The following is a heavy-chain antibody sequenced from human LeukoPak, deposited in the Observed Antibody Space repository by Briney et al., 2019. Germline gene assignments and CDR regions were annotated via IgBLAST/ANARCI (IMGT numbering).Heavy chain of an antibody. V-gene: IGHV4-59*01. CDR3: AREIWSYGGNHFDY. J-gene: IGHJ4*02. Sequence: SETLSLTCTVSGGSISSYYRSWIRQPPGKGLEWIGYLYYSGSTNYNPSRKSRVTISVDTSKNQFSLKLSSVTAADAAVYYCAREIWSYGGNHFDYWGQGTLVSVSS. D-gene: IGHD4-23*01. CDR1: GGSISSYY. CDR2: LYYSGST.